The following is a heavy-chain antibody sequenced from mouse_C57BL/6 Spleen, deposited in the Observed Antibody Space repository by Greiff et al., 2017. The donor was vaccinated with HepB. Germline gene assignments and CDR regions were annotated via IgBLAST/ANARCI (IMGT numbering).Heavy chain of an antibody. CDR3: TSYYYYGSSPYGYFDV. D-gene: IGHD1-1*01. Sequence: EVMLVESGEGLVKPGGSLKLSCAASGFTFSSYAMSWVRQTPEKRLEWVAYISSGGDYIYYADTVKGRFTISRDNARNTLYLQMSSLKSEDTAMYYCTSYYYYGSSPYGYFDVWGTGTTVTVSS. V-gene: IGHV5-9-1*02. J-gene: IGHJ1*03. CDR1: GFTFSSYA. CDR2: ISSGGDYI.